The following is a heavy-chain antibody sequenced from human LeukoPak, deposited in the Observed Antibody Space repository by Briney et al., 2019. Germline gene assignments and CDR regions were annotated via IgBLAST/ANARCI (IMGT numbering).Heavy chain of an antibody. CDR3: ARDLRGVSVYYYYYGMDV. J-gene: IGHJ6*02. CDR1: GGSFSDYY. D-gene: IGHD3-16*01. CDR2: INHSGST. Sequence: SETLSLTCAVYGGSFSDYYWSWIRQPPGKGLEWIGEINHSGSTNYNPSLKSRVTISVDTSKNQFSLKLSSVTAADTAVYYCARDLRGVSVYYYYYGMDVWGQGTTVTVSS. V-gene: IGHV4-34*01.